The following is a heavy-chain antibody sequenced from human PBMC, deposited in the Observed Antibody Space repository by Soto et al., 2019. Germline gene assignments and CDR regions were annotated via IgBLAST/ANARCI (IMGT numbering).Heavy chain of an antibody. CDR1: GGSINSNNYY. CDR3: AKVVVAATRHTDFDS. CDR2: IYYDGST. V-gene: IGHV4-39*01. D-gene: IGHD2-15*01. Sequence: PSETLSLTSTVSGGSINSNNYYWAWIRQPPGNGLAWIASIYYDGSTYYNPSLNSRVTISIDTSKNQFSLRLRSVTAADTAIYYCAKVVVAATRHTDFDSRGQGTLVTVAS. J-gene: IGHJ4*02.